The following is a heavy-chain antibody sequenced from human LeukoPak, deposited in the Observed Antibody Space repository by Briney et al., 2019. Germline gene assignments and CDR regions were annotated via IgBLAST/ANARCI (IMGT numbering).Heavy chain of an antibody. D-gene: IGHD6-19*01. CDR3: ARDGWRAVAPHGPFDY. V-gene: IGHV1-18*04. Sequence: ASVKVSCKASGYTFTSYGISWVRQAPGQGLEWMGWISAYNGNTNYAQKLQGRVTMTTDTSTSTAYMELRSLRSDDTAVYYCARDGWRAVAPHGPFDYWGQGTLVTVSS. CDR1: GYTFTSYG. CDR2: ISAYNGNT. J-gene: IGHJ4*02.